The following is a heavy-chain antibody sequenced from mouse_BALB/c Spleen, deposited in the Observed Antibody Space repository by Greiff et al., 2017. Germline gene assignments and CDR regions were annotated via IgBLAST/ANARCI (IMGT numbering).Heavy chain of an antibody. CDR3: ASGERRAWFAY. J-gene: IGHJ3*01. V-gene: IGHV3-6*02. Sequence: VQLQQSGPGLVKPSQSLSLTCSVTGYSITSGYYWNWIRQFPGNKLEWMGYISYDGSNNYNPSLKNRISITRDTSKNQFFLKLNSVTTEDTATYYCASGERRAWFAYWGQGTLVTVSA. D-gene: IGHD2-12*01. CDR2: ISYDGSN. CDR1: GYSITSGYY.